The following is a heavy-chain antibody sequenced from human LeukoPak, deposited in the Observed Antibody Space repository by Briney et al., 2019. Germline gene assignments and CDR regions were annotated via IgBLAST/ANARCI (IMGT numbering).Heavy chain of an antibody. J-gene: IGHJ5*02. D-gene: IGHD3-3*01. V-gene: IGHV4-30-4*01. CDR1: GGSISSGDYY. CDR3: ASLYDFWSGYSNWFDP. CDR2: IYYSGST. Sequence: SETLSLTCTVSGGSISSGDYYWSWIRQPPGRGLEWIGYIYYSGSTYYNPSLKSRLTISVDTSKNQFSLKLSSVTAADTAVYYCASLYDFWSGYSNWFDPWGQGTLVTVSS.